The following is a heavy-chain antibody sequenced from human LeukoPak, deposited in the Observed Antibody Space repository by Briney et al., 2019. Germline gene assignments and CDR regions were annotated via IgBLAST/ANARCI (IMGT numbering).Heavy chain of an antibody. D-gene: IGHD3-10*01. CDR2: IYYTGST. J-gene: IGHJ4*02. Sequence: SETLSLTCTVSGGSISSSDYYWGWIRQPPGKGLEWIGYIYYTGSTNYNPSLKSRVTMAIDTSKNQFSLELTFVSAADTAVYYCARAQYASGSFFDYWGQGTLATVSS. V-gene: IGHV4-61*08. CDR3: ARAQYASGSFFDY. CDR1: GGSISSSDYY.